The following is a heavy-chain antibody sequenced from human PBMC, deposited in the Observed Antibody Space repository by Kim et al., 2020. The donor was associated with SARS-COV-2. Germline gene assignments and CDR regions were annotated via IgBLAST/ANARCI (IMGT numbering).Heavy chain of an antibody. CDR2: ISSSGSTI. CDR3: AREEQQLVGWLGYYGMDV. V-gene: IGHV3-11*01. CDR1: GFTFSDYY. D-gene: IGHD6-13*01. J-gene: IGHJ6*02. Sequence: GGSLRLSCAASGFTFSDYYMSWIRQAPGKGLEWVSYISSSGSTIYYADSVKGRFTISRDNAKNSLYLQMNSLRAEDTAVYYCAREEQQLVGWLGYYGMDVWGQGTTVTVSS.